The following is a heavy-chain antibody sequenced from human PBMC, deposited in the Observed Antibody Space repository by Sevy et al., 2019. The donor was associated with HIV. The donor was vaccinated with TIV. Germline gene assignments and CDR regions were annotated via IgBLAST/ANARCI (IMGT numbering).Heavy chain of an antibody. CDR1: GLTFSSYA. J-gene: IGHJ3*02. D-gene: IGHD5-12*01. V-gene: IGHV3-23*01. CDR2: ISGSGGTT. Sequence: GGSLRLSCAASGLTFSSYAMNWVRQAPGKGLEWVSAISGSGGTTYYADSVKGRFAISRDNSKNTLYLQMSSLRAEDTAVYYCAKDIGMATIHYDGFDIWGQGTMVTVSS. CDR3: AKDIGMATIHYDGFDI.